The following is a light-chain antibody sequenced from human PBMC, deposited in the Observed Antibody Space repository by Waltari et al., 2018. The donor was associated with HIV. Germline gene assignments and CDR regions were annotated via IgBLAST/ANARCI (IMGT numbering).Light chain of an antibody. J-gene: IGLJ2*01. Sequence: QSALTQPRSVSGSPGQSVTLSCIGTSSDSDVLDYNYVSWYQQHPGKAPKLIIYDVTKRPSGVPDRFSASKSGNTASLTISRLQADDEADYYCCSYAGIYTAIFGGGTKVTVL. CDR2: DVT. CDR3: CSYAGIYTAI. CDR1: SSDSDVLDYNY. V-gene: IGLV2-11*01.